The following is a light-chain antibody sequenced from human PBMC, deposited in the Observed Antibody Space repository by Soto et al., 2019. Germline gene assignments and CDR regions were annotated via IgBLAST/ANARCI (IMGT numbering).Light chain of an antibody. CDR3: QQYGSSPMYT. Sequence: EIVMTQFPATLSVSPGERATLSCRASQSVVTNLAWYQHKPGQAPRLLIRGASTRATGFPDRFSGSGSGTDFTLTISRLEPEDFAVYYCQQYGSSPMYTFGQGTKVDIK. CDR1: QSVVTN. J-gene: IGKJ2*01. V-gene: IGKV3-20*01. CDR2: GAS.